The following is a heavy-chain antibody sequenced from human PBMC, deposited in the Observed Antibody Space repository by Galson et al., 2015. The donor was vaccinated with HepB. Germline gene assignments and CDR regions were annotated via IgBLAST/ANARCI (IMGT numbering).Heavy chain of an antibody. D-gene: IGHD5-18*01. CDR3: ARGEGGIQLDWFDP. V-gene: IGHV6-1*01. CDR1: GDSVSSNSAA. Sequence: CAISGDSVSSNSAAWNWIRQSPSRGLEWLGRTYYRSKWYNDCAVSVKSRITINPDTSKNQFSLQLNSVTPEDTAVYYCARGEGGIQLDWFDPWGQGTLVTVSS. CDR2: TYYRSKWYN. J-gene: IGHJ5*02.